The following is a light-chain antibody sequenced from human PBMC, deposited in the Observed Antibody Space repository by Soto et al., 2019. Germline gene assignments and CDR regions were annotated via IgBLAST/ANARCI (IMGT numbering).Light chain of an antibody. CDR1: PSVSSNY. CDR3: QQYSSSPLT. V-gene: IGKV3-20*01. Sequence: EIVLTQSPGTLSLSPGERATLSCRASPSVSSNYLAWYQQRPGQAPRLLIYSASSRATGIPDRFSGSGSGTDFTLTISRLEPEDFAVYYCQQYSSSPLTFGPGTKVDIK. J-gene: IGKJ3*01. CDR2: SAS.